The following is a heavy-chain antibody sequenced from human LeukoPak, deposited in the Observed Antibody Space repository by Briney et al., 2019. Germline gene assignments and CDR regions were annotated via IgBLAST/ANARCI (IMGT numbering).Heavy chain of an antibody. CDR1: VLSFSSNW. D-gene: IGHD1-26*01. Sequence: GSLTLSCLASVLSFSSNWIHWVGQEPGKGRVWDSLINEDASTTNYPGSVKGQHTIFRDNAKNTLYLQRNRLRGEDTAVYYCVRDLGGRPGHWGQGALVTVSP. CDR3: VRDLGGRPGH. V-gene: IGHV3-74*01. J-gene: IGHJ4*02. CDR2: INEDASTT.